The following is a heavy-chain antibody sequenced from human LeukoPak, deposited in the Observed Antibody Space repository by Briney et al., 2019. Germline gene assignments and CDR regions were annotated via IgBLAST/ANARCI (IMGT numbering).Heavy chain of an antibody. CDR2: IIPIFGTA. CDR1: GGTFSSYA. Sequence: ASVKVSCKASGGTFSSYAISWVRQAPGQGLEWMGRIIPIFGTANYAQKFQGRVTITTDESTSTAYMELSSLRSEDTAVYYCARDFWSGYYQYNWFDPWGQGTLVTVSS. CDR3: ARDFWSGYYQYNWFDP. D-gene: IGHD3-3*01. J-gene: IGHJ5*02. V-gene: IGHV1-69*05.